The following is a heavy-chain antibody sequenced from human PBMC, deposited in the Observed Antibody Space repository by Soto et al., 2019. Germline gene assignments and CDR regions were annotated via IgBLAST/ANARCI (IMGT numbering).Heavy chain of an antibody. CDR1: GFSVTNNY. CDR3: SRGRGSTGYLGREHYFDY. J-gene: IGHJ4*02. CDR2: IDIGGNT. V-gene: IGHV3-66*01. D-gene: IGHD3-16*01. Sequence: EVQVVESGGGLVQPGGSLRLSCAASGFSVTNNYMNWVRQAPGKGLEWVSIIDIGGNTYYADSVKDRLTISRDNSRNTLYLQMDSVRAEDTAVYYCSRGRGSTGYLGREHYFDYWGQGTLVTVSP.